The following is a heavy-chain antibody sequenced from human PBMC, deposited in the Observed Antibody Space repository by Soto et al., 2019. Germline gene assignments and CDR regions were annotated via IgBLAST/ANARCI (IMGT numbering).Heavy chain of an antibody. V-gene: IGHV4-34*01. J-gene: IGHJ4*02. D-gene: IGHD3-10*01. CDR3: ARAGAALVRGSIGGFDY. CDR1: GGAFNGYY. CDR2: INHSGTV. Sequence: QVHLQQWGAGLLKPSETLSLTCAVNGGAFNGYYWTWIRQSPGKGLQWIGEINHSGTVDYNPSLKSRVPFSIYTSKKQFSLTLTSVTAADPAVYYCARAGAALVRGSIGGFDYWGQGTLVTVSS.